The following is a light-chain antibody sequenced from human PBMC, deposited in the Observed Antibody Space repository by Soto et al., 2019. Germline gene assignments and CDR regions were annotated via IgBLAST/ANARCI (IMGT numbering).Light chain of an antibody. J-gene: IGKJ4*01. CDR1: QSVSGK. CDR2: DAS. V-gene: IGKV3-15*01. CDR3: QQYGASPLT. Sequence: EVLMTQSPATLSVSPGERATLSCRASQSVSGKLAWYQQKPGQAPRLLIYDASTRATGIPARFSGSGSGTEFTLTISSLQSEDFAVYSCQQYGASPLTFGGGTKVEIK.